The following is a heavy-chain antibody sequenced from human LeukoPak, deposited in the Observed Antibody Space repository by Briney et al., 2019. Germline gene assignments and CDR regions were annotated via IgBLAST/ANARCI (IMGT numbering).Heavy chain of an antibody. J-gene: IGHJ4*02. V-gene: IGHV3-7*01. Sequence: PGGSLRLSCAAYGFTFSNYWMSWVRQAPGKGLEWVANIKQDGSEKYYVDSVKGRFTVSRDNAKNSLFLQMNSLRAEVTAMYYCVTETTVTGWGYWGQGTLVTVSS. CDR3: VTETTVTGWGY. D-gene: IGHD4-17*01. CDR1: GFTFSNYW. CDR2: IKQDGSEK.